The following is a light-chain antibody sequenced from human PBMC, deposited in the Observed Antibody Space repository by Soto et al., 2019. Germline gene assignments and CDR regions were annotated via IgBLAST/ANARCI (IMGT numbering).Light chain of an antibody. CDR1: NSRSGSNY. CDR3: AKWDDSIRVYV. CDR2: RND. J-gene: IGLJ1*01. V-gene: IGLV1-47*01. Sequence: QSALPQPPSASGTPGQRVTISCSTSNSRSGSNYVYWYQQLPGAAPKLLIYRNDQRPSGVPDRFSGSKSGTSASLAISGLRSEDECDYFCAKWDDSIRVYVVVSGTKLTV.